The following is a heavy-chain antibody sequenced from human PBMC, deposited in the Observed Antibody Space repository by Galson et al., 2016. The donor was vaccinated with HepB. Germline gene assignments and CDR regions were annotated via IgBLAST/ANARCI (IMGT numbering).Heavy chain of an antibody. V-gene: IGHV3-23*01. Sequence: SLRLSCAASGFTFSSYPMKWVRQAPGKGLEWVSSINAAAVNTYYADSVKGRFTISRDNSKNTLYVQMNSLRAEDTATYYCAKGITPKGPFDFWGQGTVVTVSS. CDR1: GFTFSSYP. J-gene: IGHJ4*02. CDR2: INAAAVNT. CDR3: AKGITPKGPFDF. D-gene: IGHD1-14*01.